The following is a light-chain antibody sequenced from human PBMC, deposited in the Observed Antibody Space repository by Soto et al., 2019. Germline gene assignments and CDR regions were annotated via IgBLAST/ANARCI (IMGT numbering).Light chain of an antibody. CDR2: DAS. J-gene: IGKJ1*01. CDR3: QQYNNYWT. V-gene: IGKV1-5*01. CDR1: QSISSW. Sequence: IQLTQSPSSLSAAVGDRVTSTCRASQSISSWLAWYQQKPGKAPKLLIYDASSLESGVPSRFSGSGSATEFTLTISSLQPDDFATYYCQQYNNYWTFGQGTKVDI.